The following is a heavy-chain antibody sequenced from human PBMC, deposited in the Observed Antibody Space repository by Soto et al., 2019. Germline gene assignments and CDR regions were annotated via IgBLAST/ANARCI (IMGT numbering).Heavy chain of an antibody. CDR2: IYYSGST. J-gene: IGHJ3*02. D-gene: IGHD6-19*01. CDR3: ARLGWTADRDAFDI. Sequence: PSETLSLTCTVSGGSISSSSYYWGWIRQPPGKGLEWIGSIYYSGSTYYNPSLKSRVTISVDTSKNQFSLKLSSVTAADTAVYYCARLGWTADRDAFDIWGQGTMVTVS. V-gene: IGHV4-39*01. CDR1: GGSISSSSYY.